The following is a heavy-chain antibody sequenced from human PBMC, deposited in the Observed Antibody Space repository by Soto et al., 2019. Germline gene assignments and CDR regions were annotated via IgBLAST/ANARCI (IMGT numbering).Heavy chain of an antibody. CDR1: GGTFSSYA. V-gene: IGHV1-69*13. D-gene: IGHD1-7*01. J-gene: IGHJ4*02. Sequence: SVKVSCKASGGTFSSYAISWVRQAPGQGLEWMGGIIPIFGTANYAQKFQGRVTITADESTSTAYMELSSLRSEDTAVYYCASQELELRSRHDYWGQGTLVTVSS. CDR3: ASQELELRSRHDY. CDR2: IIPIFGTA.